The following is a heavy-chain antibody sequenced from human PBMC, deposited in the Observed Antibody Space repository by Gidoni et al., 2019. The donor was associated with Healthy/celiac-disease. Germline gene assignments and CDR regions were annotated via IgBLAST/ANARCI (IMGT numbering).Heavy chain of an antibody. Sequence: QVQLVESGGGVVQPGRSARLSCAASGFTFSSYGMHCVRQAPGKGLEWVAVISYDGSNNYYADSVKGRFTISRDNSKNTLYLQMNSLRAEDTAVYYCAKDLFGYSYGYFDYWGQGTLVTVSS. D-gene: IGHD5-18*01. CDR3: AKDLFGYSYGYFDY. J-gene: IGHJ4*02. CDR1: GFTFSSYG. V-gene: IGHV3-30*18. CDR2: ISYDGSNN.